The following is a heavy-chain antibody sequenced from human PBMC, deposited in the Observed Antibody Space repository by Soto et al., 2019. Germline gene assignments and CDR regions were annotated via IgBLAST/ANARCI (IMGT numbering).Heavy chain of an antibody. CDR1: GFTFSSYG. CDR2: IWYDGSNK. V-gene: IGHV3-33*01. CDR3: ARDKAAAGGMDV. D-gene: IGHD6-13*01. J-gene: IGHJ6*02. Sequence: QVQLVESGGGMVQPGRSLRLSCAASGFTFSSYGMHWVRQAPGKGLEWVAVIWYDGSNKYYADSVKGRFTISRDNSKNTLYLQMNSLRAEDTAVYYCARDKAAAGGMDVWGQGTTVTVSS.